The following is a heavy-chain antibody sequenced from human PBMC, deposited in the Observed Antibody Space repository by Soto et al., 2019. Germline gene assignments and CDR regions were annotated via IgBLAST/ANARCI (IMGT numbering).Heavy chain of an antibody. J-gene: IGHJ1*01. CDR3: ARGNYYDSSGYYPPYFQH. CDR1: GGSVSSGSYY. CDR2: IFYSGST. V-gene: IGHV4-61*01. Sequence: SETLSLTCTVSGGSVSSGSYYWSWIRPPPGKVLEWIGYIFYSGSTNYNPSLKSRVAISVDTSKNQFSLTLTSVTAADTAVYYCARGNYYDSSGYYPPYFQHWGQGTLVTVSS. D-gene: IGHD3-22*01.